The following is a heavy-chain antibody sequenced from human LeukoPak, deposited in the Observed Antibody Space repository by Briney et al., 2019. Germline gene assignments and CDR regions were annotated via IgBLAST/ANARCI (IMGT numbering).Heavy chain of an antibody. CDR2: INSDGSST. Sequence: GGSLRLSCAASGFTFSSYWMHWVRQAPGKGPVWVSRINSDGSSTSYADSVKGRFTISRDNAKNTLYLQMNSLRVEDTAVYYCASTNRLDYWGQGTLVTVSS. CDR1: GFTFSSYW. D-gene: IGHD2/OR15-2a*01. J-gene: IGHJ4*02. CDR3: ASTNRLDY. V-gene: IGHV3-74*01.